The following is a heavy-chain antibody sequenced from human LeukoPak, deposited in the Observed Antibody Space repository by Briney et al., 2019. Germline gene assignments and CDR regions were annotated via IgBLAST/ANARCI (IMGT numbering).Heavy chain of an antibody. V-gene: IGHV3-48*03. J-gene: IGHJ4*02. CDR3: ARDENGDFYFDY. Sequence: GGSLRLSCAASGFTFSSYEMNWVRQAPGKGLEWVAYISSSGSSIYYADSVKGRFTISRDNAKNSLYLQMNSLRAEDTAIYYCARDENGDFYFDYWGKGTLVTASS. CDR1: GFTFSSYE. D-gene: IGHD4-17*01. CDR2: ISSSGSSI.